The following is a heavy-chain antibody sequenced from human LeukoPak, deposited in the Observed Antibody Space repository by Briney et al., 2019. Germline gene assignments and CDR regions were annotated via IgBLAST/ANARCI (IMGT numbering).Heavy chain of an antibody. J-gene: IGHJ4*02. Sequence: SETLSLTCTVSGGSISSGSYYWGWIRQPPGKGLEWIGSIYYSGSTYYNPSLKIRVTISVDTSKNQFSLKLSSVTAADTAVYYCARESEDIVLMVYAIYFDYWGQGTLVTVSS. CDR1: GGSISSGSYY. CDR2: IYYSGST. V-gene: IGHV4-39*07. CDR3: ARESEDIVLMVYAIYFDY. D-gene: IGHD2-8*01.